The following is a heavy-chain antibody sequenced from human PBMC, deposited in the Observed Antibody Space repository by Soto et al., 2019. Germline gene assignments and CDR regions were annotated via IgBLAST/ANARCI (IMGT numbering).Heavy chain of an antibody. CDR3: VRDGSSGWYYYGMDV. Sequence: SETLSLSCTVSGGPISSYYWIWIRQPAGKGLEWIGRIYMNGSTNYNPSLKSRVTVSVDTSKSQFSLMLNSVAAADTAVYYCVRDGSSGWYYYGMDVWGQGTPVTVSS. CDR2: IYMNGST. V-gene: IGHV4-4*07. D-gene: IGHD6-19*01. J-gene: IGHJ6*02. CDR1: GGPISSYY.